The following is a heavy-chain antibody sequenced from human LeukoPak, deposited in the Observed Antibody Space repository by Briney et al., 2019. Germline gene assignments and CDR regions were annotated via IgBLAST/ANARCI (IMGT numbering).Heavy chain of an antibody. V-gene: IGHV4-59*01. CDR3: ARVGGMDYYYYMDV. Sequence: SETLSHTCTVSGGSISSYYWSWIRQPPGKGLEWIGYIYYSGSTNYNPSLKSRVTISVDTSKNQFSLKLSSVTAADTAVYYCARVGGMDYYYYMDVWGKGTTVTVSS. CDR1: GGSISSYY. CDR2: IYYSGST. D-gene: IGHD1-14*01. J-gene: IGHJ6*03.